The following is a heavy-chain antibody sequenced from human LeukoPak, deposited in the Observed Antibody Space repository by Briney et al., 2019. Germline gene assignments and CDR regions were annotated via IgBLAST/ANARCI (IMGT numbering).Heavy chain of an antibody. J-gene: IGHJ4*02. D-gene: IGHD1-26*01. V-gene: IGHV1-69*13. Sequence: SVKVSCKASGGTFSSYAISWVRQAPGQGLEWMGGIIPIFGTANYAQKFQGRVTITADESTSTAYMELSSLRSEDTAVYYCARGRRGSYHMYYFDYWGQGTLVTVSS. CDR3: ARGRRGSYHMYYFDY. CDR2: IIPIFGTA. CDR1: GGTFSSYA.